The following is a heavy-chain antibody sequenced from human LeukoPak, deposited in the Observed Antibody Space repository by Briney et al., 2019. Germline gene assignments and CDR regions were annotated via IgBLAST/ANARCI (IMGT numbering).Heavy chain of an antibody. Sequence: PGGSLRLSCAASGFTFSSYSMNWVRQAPGKGLEWVSYISSSSSTIYYADSVKGRFTISRDNAKNSLYLQMNSLRAEDTAVYYCARERIAAAGPSSPFHYYYYYMDVWGKGTTVTVSS. V-gene: IGHV3-48*01. CDR1: GFTFSSYS. J-gene: IGHJ6*03. D-gene: IGHD6-13*01. CDR3: ARERIAAAGPSSPFHYYYYYMDV. CDR2: ISSSSSTI.